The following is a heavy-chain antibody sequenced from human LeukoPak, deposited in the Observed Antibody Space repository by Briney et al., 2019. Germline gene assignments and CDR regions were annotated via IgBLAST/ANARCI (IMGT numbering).Heavy chain of an antibody. CDR3: ARIDYGGNSGIFDY. D-gene: IGHD4-23*01. CDR1: GGSISSYY. CDR2: IYTSGST. J-gene: IGHJ4*02. V-gene: IGHV4-4*07. Sequence: SETLSLTCTVSGGSISSYYWSWIRQPAGKGLEWIGRIYTSGSTNYNPSLKSRVTMSADTSKNQFSLKLSSVTAADTAVYYCARIDYGGNSGIFDYWGQGTLVTVSS.